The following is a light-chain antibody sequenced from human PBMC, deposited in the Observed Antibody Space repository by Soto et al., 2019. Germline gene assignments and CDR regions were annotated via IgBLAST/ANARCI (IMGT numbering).Light chain of an antibody. CDR2: DAS. J-gene: IGKJ4*01. CDR3: QQRSNWPFLT. Sequence: EIVLTQSPATLSLSPGERATLSCRASQSVSSYLAWYQQKPGQAPRLLIYDASNRATGIPARFSGSGSGTDFTLTISSLEPEDFAVYYCQQRSNWPFLTFDGETKVEIK. V-gene: IGKV3-11*01. CDR1: QSVSSY.